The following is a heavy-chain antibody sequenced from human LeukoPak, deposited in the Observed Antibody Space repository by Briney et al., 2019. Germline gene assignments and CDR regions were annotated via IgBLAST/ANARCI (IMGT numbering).Heavy chain of an antibody. D-gene: IGHD6-19*01. Sequence: PSETLSLTCTVSGGSISSTTYYWGWIRQPPGKGLEWIGSIYYSGNTYYNPSLKSRVTISVDTSKNQFSLKLSSVTAADTAVYYCARNLIAVGSRFDYWGQGTLVTVSS. CDR1: GGSISSTTYY. J-gene: IGHJ4*02. CDR3: ARNLIAVGSRFDY. V-gene: IGHV4-39*07. CDR2: IYYSGNT.